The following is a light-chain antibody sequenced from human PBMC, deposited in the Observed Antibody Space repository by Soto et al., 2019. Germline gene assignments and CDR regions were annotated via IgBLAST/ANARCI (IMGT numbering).Light chain of an antibody. CDR3: LQEFDFPWT. Sequence: AIQLTQSPSSMSASVGDRVTLTCRASQAVNKGLDWYQQKPGKAPQVLIYDASTLSRGVPSRFSGSGSGTDFTLTISSLQPEDFATYYCLQEFDFPWTVGQGTKVDIK. J-gene: IGKJ1*01. CDR1: QAVNKG. V-gene: IGKV1-6*01. CDR2: DAS.